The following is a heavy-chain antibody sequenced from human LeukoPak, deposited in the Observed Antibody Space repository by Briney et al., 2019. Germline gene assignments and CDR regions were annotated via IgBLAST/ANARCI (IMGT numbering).Heavy chain of an antibody. CDR1: GYTFTVYY. CDR3: ARVFAKYSGSYSVADY. CDR2: INPNSGGT. Sequence: ASVKVSCKASGYTFTVYYMHWVRQAPGQGLEWMGWINPNSGGTNYAQKFQGGVTMTRDTSISTAYMELSRLRSDDTDVYYCARVFAKYSGSYSVADYWGQGTMVTVSS. V-gene: IGHV1-2*02. D-gene: IGHD1-26*01. J-gene: IGHJ4*02.